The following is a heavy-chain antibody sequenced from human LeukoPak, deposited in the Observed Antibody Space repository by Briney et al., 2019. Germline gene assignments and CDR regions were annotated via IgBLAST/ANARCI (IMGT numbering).Heavy chain of an antibody. V-gene: IGHV3-15*01. CDR3: TTTRRFGESIFDY. Sequence: GSLRLSCAASGFTVSTSYMSWVRQAPGKGLEWVGRIKSKTDGGTTDYAAPVKGRFTISRDDSKNTLYLQMNSLKTEDTAVYYCTTTRRFGESIFDYWGQGTLVTVSS. D-gene: IGHD3-10*01. J-gene: IGHJ4*02. CDR2: IKSKTDGGTT. CDR1: GFTVSTSY.